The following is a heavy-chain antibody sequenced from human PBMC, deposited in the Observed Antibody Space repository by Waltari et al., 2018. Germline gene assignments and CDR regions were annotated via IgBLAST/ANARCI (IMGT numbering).Heavy chain of an antibody. CDR1: GYSISSGDY. V-gene: IGHV4-38-2*01. D-gene: IGHD3-3*01. Sequence: QVQLQESGPGLVKPSETLSLTCAVSGYSISSGDYWGWIRQPPGKGLGWIGSITHSGSTYYHPCVKSRVTISVETSKNQFSLKLSSVTAADTAVYYCSTFWSGQGDRWGQGTLVTVSS. CDR3: STFWSGQGDR. CDR2: ITHSGST. J-gene: IGHJ4*02.